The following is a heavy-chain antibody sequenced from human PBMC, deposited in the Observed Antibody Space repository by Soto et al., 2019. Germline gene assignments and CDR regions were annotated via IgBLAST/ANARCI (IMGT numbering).Heavy chain of an antibody. D-gene: IGHD2-2*01. V-gene: IGHV4-59*01. CDR3: ARARYQLLHPYYYGMDV. CDR1: GGSISSYY. Sequence: PSETLSLTCTVSGGSISSYYWRWIRQSPGKGLEWIGYIHYSGSTKSNPSLKSRVTISVDTSRNQVSLKLSSVTAADSAVYFCARARYQLLHPYYYGMDVWGQGTTVTVS. J-gene: IGHJ6*02. CDR2: IHYSGST.